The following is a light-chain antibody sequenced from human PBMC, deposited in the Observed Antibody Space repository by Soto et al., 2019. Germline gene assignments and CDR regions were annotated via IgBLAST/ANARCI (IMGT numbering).Light chain of an antibody. J-gene: IGLJ1*01. CDR3: QVWDSISDHFV. Sequence: SYELTQPPSVSVAPGQTARISCGGNNIGSKSVQWFQQKPCQAPVLVVYDDNDRPSGIPERFSGSNSGNTATLTISRVEAGDEADYYCQVWDSISDHFVFGTGTKLTVL. CDR2: DDN. CDR1: NIGSKS. V-gene: IGLV3-21*02.